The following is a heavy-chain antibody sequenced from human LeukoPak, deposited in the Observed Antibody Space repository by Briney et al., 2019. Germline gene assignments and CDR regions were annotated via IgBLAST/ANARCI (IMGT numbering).Heavy chain of an antibody. CDR3: AKAEGYCSGTWCFRWFDW. D-gene: IGHD2-15*01. CDR1: GLTFRNYG. CDR2: IWYDGSNK. Sequence: GGSLRLSCAASGLTFRNYGMHWVRQAPGKGLEWVAVIWYDGSNKYYADSVKGRFTTSRDSSKDTLYLQMNSLRAEDTAVYYCAKAEGYCSGTWCFRWFDWWGQGTLVTVSS. V-gene: IGHV3-33*06. J-gene: IGHJ4*02.